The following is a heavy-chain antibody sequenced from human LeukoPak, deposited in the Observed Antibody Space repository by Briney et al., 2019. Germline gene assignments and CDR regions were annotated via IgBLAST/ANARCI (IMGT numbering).Heavy chain of an antibody. J-gene: IGHJ4*02. D-gene: IGHD3-10*01. CDR1: GGSVSSGSYY. CDR2: IYYSGST. V-gene: IGHV4-61*01. Sequence: SETLSLTCTVSGGSVSSGSYYWSWIRQPPGKGLEWIGYIYYSGSTNYNPSLKSRGTISVDTSKNQFSLKLSSVTAADTAVYYCASFGELWFGELPLDYWGQGTLVTVSS. CDR3: ASFGELWFGELPLDY.